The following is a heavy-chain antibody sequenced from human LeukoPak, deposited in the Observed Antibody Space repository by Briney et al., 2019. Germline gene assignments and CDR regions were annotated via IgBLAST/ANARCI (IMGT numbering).Heavy chain of an antibody. Sequence: GGSLRLSCAASGFTFSSYEMNWVRQAPGRGLEWVSYITSSGDTIYYADSVKGRFTISRDNAKNSLYLQMHSLRAEDSAVYHCARDGYYGSGSYDFWGQGTLVTVSS. CDR3: ARDGYYGSGSYDF. CDR1: GFTFSSYE. D-gene: IGHD3-10*01. CDR2: ITSSGDTI. V-gene: IGHV3-48*03. J-gene: IGHJ4*02.